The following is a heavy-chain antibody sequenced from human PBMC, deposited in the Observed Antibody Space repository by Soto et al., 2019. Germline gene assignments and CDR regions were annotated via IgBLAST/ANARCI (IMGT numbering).Heavy chain of an antibody. J-gene: IGHJ4*02. CDR1: GFTFSKYG. V-gene: IGHV3-30*18. D-gene: IGHD3-10*01. CDR3: AKDWDYRGDLDY. CDR2: ISDDGSKK. Sequence: QVQLVESGGGVVQPGRSLRLSCAASGFTFSKYGMHWVRQAPGKGLEWVATISDDGSKKYHADSVKGRFTISRDNTENMLYLQTNSLRPEDTAVYYCAKDWDYRGDLDYWGQGSLVTVSS.